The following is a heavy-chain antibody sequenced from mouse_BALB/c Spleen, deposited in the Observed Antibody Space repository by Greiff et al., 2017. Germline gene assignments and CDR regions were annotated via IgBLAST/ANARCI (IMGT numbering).Heavy chain of an antibody. CDR3: ARKRYGEDWYFDV. Sequence: QVQLKQSGAELVRPGVSVKISCKGSGYTFTDYAMNWVKQSHAKSLEWIGVISTYYGDASYNQKFKGKATLTVDKSSSTAYMELARLTSEDSAIYYCARKRYGEDWYFDVWGAGTTVTVSS. J-gene: IGHJ1*01. V-gene: IGHV1S137*01. D-gene: IGHD2-14*01. CDR2: ISTYYGDA. CDR1: GYTFTDYA.